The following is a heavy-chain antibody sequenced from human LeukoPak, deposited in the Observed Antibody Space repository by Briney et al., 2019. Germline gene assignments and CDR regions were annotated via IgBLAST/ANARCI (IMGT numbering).Heavy chain of an antibody. CDR1: GFTFSSYG. V-gene: IGHV3-23*01. D-gene: IGHD3-10*01. J-gene: IGHJ5*02. CDR3: ARDSGSGSYS. CDR2: ISGSGGST. Sequence: GGSLRLSCAASGFTFSSYGMSWVRQAPGKGLEWVSAISGSGGSTYYADSVKGRFTISRDNAKNSLYLQMNSLRAEDTAVYYRARDSGSGSYSWGQGTLVTVSS.